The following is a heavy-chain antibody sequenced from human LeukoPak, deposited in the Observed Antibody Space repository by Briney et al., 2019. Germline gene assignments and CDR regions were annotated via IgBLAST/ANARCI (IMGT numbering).Heavy chain of an antibody. CDR1: GGTFSSYA. J-gene: IGHJ3*02. V-gene: IGHV1-69*13. CDR3: ARGASYYDFWSGYREEQRDAFDI. Sequence: ASVKVSCTASGGTFSSYAISWVRQAPGQGLEWMGGIIPIFGTANYAQKFQGRVTITADESTSTAYMELSSLRSEDTAVYYCARGASYYDFWSGYREEQRDAFDIWGQGTMVTVSS. D-gene: IGHD3-3*01. CDR2: IIPIFGTA.